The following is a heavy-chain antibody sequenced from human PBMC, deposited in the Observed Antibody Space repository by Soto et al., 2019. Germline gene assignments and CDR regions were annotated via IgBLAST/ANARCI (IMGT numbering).Heavy chain of an antibody. Sequence: QVQLQASGPGLVKPSQTLSLTCTVSGGSISSGGYYWSWIRQHPGKGMEWIGYIFHSGSTYYNPSLKSRVTISVDTSKNQFSLKLNSVTAADTSVYYCASHTAMVYFDYWGQGTLGTVSA. V-gene: IGHV4-31*03. D-gene: IGHD5-18*01. J-gene: IGHJ4*02. CDR3: ASHTAMVYFDY. CDR1: GGSISSGGYY. CDR2: IFHSGST.